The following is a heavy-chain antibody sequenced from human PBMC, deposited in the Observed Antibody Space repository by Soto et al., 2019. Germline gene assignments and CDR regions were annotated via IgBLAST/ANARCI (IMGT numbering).Heavy chain of an antibody. CDR2: INHRGST. CDR3: ARATDVVAGGY. CDR1: GGSFSGYY. Sequence: SETLSLTCAFYGGSFSGYYWSWFRQPPGKGLAWIGEINHRGSTKYNPSLKSRVTISVDTSKNQFSLKLSSVNAADTAVYYCARATDVVAGGYWGQGSLVTVSS. V-gene: IGHV4-34*01. D-gene: IGHD5-12*01. J-gene: IGHJ4*02.